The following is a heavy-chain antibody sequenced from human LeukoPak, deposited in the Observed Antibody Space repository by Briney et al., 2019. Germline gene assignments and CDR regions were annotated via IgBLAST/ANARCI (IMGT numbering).Heavy chain of an antibody. D-gene: IGHD2-8*01. Sequence: GGSLRLSCAASGFTFDDYAMHWVRQAPGKGLEWVAVISYDGSNKYYADSVKGRFTISRDNSKNTLYLQMNSLRAEDTAVYYCARDGRGAVLMVYALNYYYYGMDVWGQGTTVTVSS. CDR2: ISYDGSNK. CDR1: GFTFDDYA. J-gene: IGHJ6*02. V-gene: IGHV3-30-3*01. CDR3: ARDGRGAVLMVYALNYYYYGMDV.